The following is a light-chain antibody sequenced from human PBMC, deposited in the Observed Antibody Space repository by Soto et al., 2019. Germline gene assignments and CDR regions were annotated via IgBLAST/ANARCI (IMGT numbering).Light chain of an antibody. J-gene: IGKJ4*01. CDR2: KAS. CDR1: QSINSW. Sequence: DIQMTQSPSTLSASVGDRVTITCRASQSINSWLAWYQQKPWKAPKLLIHKASSLESGVPSRFSGSGSGTELTLTISSLQPDDFATYFCQQYESYPLTVGGGPKVEIK. V-gene: IGKV1-5*03. CDR3: QQYESYPLT.